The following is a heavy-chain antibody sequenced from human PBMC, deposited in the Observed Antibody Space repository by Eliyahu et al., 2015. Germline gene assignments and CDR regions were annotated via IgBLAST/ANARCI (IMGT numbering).Heavy chain of an antibody. CDR1: GFTFDDYA. CDR3: AKDITSVGTAGFDY. D-gene: IGHD1-14*01. Sequence: EVQLVESGGGLVQPGRSLRLSCAASGFTFDDYAMHWVRQAPGKGLEWVSGISWNSGSIGYADSVKGRFTISRDNAKNSLYLQMNSLRAEDTALYYCAKDITSVGTAGFDYWGQGTLVTVSS. V-gene: IGHV3-9*01. J-gene: IGHJ4*02. CDR2: ISWNSGSI.